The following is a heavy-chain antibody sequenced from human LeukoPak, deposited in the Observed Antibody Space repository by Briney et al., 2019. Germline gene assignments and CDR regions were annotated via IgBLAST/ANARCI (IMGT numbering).Heavy chain of an antibody. J-gene: IGHJ3*02. V-gene: IGHV1-8*03. CDR2: MNPNSGNT. Sequence: ASVKVSCKASGYTFTRYGISWVRQAPGQGLEWMGWMNPNSGNTGYAQKFQGRVTITRNTSISTAYMELSSLRSEDTAVYYCASGGITMIRNAFDIWGQGTMVTVSS. CDR3: ASGGITMIRNAFDI. CDR1: GYTFTRYG. D-gene: IGHD3-22*01.